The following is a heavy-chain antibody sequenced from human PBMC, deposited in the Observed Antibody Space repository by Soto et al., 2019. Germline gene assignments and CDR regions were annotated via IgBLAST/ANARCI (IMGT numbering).Heavy chain of an antibody. Sequence: SQTLSLTCAISGDSVYSNSAAWNWIRQSPSRGLEWLGRTYYRSKWYNDYAVSVKSRITINPDTSKNQFYRQLNSVTPEDTAVYYCARESFSGWYWNYWGQGTLVTVSS. CDR3: ARESFSGWYWNY. D-gene: IGHD6-19*01. V-gene: IGHV6-1*01. J-gene: IGHJ4*02. CDR1: GDSVYSNSAA. CDR2: TYYRSKWYN.